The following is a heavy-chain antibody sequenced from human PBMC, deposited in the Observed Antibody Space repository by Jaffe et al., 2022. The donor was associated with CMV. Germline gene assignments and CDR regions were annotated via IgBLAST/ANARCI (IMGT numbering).Heavy chain of an antibody. J-gene: IGHJ6*03. CDR2: GFHRGNT. D-gene: IGHD4-4*01. V-gene: IGHV4-59*08. CDR3: ARHVDDYTERGYYYYYMDV. Sequence: QVQLQESGPGLVKPSETLSLTCTVSGASITNFYWSWIRQPPGKGLEWIGYGFHRGNTNYNPSLKGRVTISVDTSNNQFSLKLTSVTAADTAVYYCARHVDDYTERGYYYYYMDVWGTGATVTVSS. CDR1: GASITNFY.